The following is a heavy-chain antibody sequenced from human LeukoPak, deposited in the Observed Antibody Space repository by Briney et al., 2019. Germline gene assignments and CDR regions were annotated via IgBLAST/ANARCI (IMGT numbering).Heavy chain of an antibody. D-gene: IGHD5-18*01. V-gene: IGHV4-4*07. CDR3: ARGRYSYGPGGFDY. J-gene: IGHJ4*02. CDR2: IYTSGST. Sequence: ETLSLTCTVSGGSISSYYWSWIRQPAGKGLEWIGRIYTSGSTNYNPSLKSRVTISVDTSKNQFSLKLSSVTAADTAVYYCARGRYSYGPGGFDYWGQGTLVTVSS. CDR1: GGSISSYY.